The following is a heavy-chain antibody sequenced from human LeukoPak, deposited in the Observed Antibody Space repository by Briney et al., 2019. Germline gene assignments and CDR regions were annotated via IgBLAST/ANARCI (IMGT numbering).Heavy chain of an antibody. CDR1: GFTFSSYW. Sequence: GGSLRLSCAASGFTFSSYWMTWVRQAPGKGLEWVANIREDGGDEYYVDSVKGRFTVSRDNAKNSLYLEMKSLRAEDTAVYYCARDHFRYVVDYWGQGTLVTVSS. D-gene: IGHD3-16*01. J-gene: IGHJ4*02. V-gene: IGHV3-7*01. CDR3: ARDHFRYVVDY. CDR2: IREDGGDE.